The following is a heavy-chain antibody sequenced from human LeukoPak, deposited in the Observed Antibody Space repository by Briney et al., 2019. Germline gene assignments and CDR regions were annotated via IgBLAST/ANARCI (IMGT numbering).Heavy chain of an antibody. CDR1: GFIFSNYG. Sequence: GRSPRLSCAASGFIFSNYGMHWVRQAPGKGLEWVAVTSYDGSNKHYADSVKGRFIISRDTAKNTLYLQMSSLRVEDTAVYYCAKAKMVAADGYQYYYGMDVWGKGTTVTVSS. J-gene: IGHJ6*04. CDR2: TSYDGSNK. V-gene: IGHV3-30*18. D-gene: IGHD2-15*01. CDR3: AKAKMVAADGYQYYYGMDV.